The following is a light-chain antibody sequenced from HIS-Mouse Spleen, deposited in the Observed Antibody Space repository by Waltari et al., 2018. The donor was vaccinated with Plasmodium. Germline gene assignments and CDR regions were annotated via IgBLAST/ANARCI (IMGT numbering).Light chain of an antibody. CDR3: YSTDSSGNHRV. J-gene: IGLJ3*02. Sequence: SYELTQPPSVSVSPGQTARIPCPGDALPNKYAYWYQQKSGQAPGLVMYEDSKRPSGIPERFSGSSSGTMATLTISGAQVEDEADYYCYSTDSSGNHRVFGGGTKLTVL. V-gene: IGLV3-10*01. CDR1: ALPNKY. CDR2: EDS.